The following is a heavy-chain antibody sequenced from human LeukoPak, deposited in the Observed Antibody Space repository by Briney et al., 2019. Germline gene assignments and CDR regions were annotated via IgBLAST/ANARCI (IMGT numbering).Heavy chain of an antibody. CDR3: SRDVSRSGNFIGASN. CDR2: ICSEGSSI. Sequence: GGSLRLSCAASGFPFCCYCMHWLRQAPGKGVVGVSRICSEGSSIRYADSVKGRFTLSRDNDNNTLYLQMNSLRAEDKAVYYCSRDVSRSGNFIGASNWGQGTLVTVSS. CDR1: GFPFCCYC. V-gene: IGHV3-74*01. D-gene: IGHD3-22*01. J-gene: IGHJ4*02.